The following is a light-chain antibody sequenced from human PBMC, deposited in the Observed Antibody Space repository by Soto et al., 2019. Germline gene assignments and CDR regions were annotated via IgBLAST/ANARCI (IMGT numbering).Light chain of an antibody. J-gene: IGKJ4*01. CDR1: QDISNY. Sequence: DIQMTQYPSSLSASVGDRVTITCQASQDISNYLNWYQQKPGKAPKLLIYDASNLETGVPSRFSGSGSGTDFTFTISSLQPEDIATYYCQQYDILPLTFGGGTKVEIK. CDR3: QQYDILPLT. V-gene: IGKV1-33*01. CDR2: DAS.